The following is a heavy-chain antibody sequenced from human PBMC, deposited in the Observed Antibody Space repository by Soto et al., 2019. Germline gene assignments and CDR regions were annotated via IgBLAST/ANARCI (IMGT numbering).Heavy chain of an antibody. Sequence: SETLSLTCAVSNYSISSGYYWGWIRQPPEKGLEYIGSIFHTGSTYYNPSLKSRVIISVDTSKNQFSLRLNSVTAADTPVYFCARVEAAKFFAHWGQGTLVTVSS. CDR1: NYSISSGYY. J-gene: IGHJ4*02. CDR2: IFHTGST. V-gene: IGHV4-38-2*01. CDR3: ARVEAAKFFAH. D-gene: IGHD2-15*01.